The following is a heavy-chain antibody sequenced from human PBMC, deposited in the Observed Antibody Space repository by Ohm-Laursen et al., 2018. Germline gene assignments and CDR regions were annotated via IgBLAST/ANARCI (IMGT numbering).Heavy chain of an antibody. CDR3: ARARVVLASGHAFDI. CDR1: GGSISSYY. J-gene: IGHJ3*02. Sequence: SDTLSLTCTVSGGSISSYYWSWIRQPPGKGLEWVGYIYYSGSTNYNPSLKSRVTISVDTSKNQFSLTLSSVTAADTAVYYCARARVVLASGHAFDIWGQGTMVTVSS. D-gene: IGHD2-21*01. V-gene: IGHV4-59*07. CDR2: IYYSGST.